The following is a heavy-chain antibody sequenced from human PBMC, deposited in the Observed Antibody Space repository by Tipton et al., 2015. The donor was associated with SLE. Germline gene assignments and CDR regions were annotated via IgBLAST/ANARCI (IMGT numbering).Heavy chain of an antibody. D-gene: IGHD6-13*01. J-gene: IGHJ6*03. CDR2: INPNTGGT. V-gene: IGHV1-2*06. CDR1: GYAFSRYF. CDR3: AREGQQLNYYYYYYMDV. Sequence: QLVQSGAEVKNPGASVKVSCKASGYAFSRYFLHWVRQAPGQGLEWIGRINPNTGGTYSAQRFQDRVTLTRDTSISTAYMELSRLRSEDTAVYYCAREGQQLNYYYYYYMDVWGKGTTVTVSS.